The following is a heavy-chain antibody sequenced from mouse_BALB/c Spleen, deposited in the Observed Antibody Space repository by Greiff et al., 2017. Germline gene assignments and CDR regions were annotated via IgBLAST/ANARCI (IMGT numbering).Heavy chain of an antibody. J-gene: IGHJ2*01. CDR1: GFTFSSYT. CDR3: TSDLLD. CDR2: ISSGGSYT. Sequence: EVNLVESGGGLVKPGGSLKLSCAASGFTFSSYTMSWVRQTPEKRLEWVATISSGGSYTYYPDSVKGRFTISRDNAKNTLYLQMSSLKSEDTAMYYCTSDLLDWGQGTTLTVSS. V-gene: IGHV5-6-4*01. D-gene: IGHD2-10*01.